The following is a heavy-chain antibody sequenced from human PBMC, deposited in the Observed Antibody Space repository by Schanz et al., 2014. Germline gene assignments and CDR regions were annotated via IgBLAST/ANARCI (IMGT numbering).Heavy chain of an antibody. V-gene: IGHV1-69*04. J-gene: IGHJ5*02. CDR3: ARGPLGTSP. Sequence: QVQLVQSGDEVKKPGASVKVSCKTSGYTFSDYGITWVRQAPGQGLEWVGRIISILGIPNYAQKFQGRVTFTADKSTSTAYMELSSLKSEDTAVYYCARGPLGTSPWGQGTLVTVSS. CDR2: IISILGIP. D-gene: IGHD5-12*01. CDR1: GYTFSDYG.